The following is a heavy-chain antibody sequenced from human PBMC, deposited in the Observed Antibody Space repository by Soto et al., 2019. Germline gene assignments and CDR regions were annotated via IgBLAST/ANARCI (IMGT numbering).Heavy chain of an antibody. J-gene: IGHJ4*02. CDR2: INSDGSST. V-gene: IGHV3-74*01. CDR1: GFTFRSYW. D-gene: IGHD3-3*01. CDR3: ARDKRDLRFLEWSYYFDY. Sequence: GGSLRLSCAASGFTFRSYWMQWVRQAPGKGLVWVSWINSDGSSTSYADSVKGRFTISRDNSKNTLYLQLNSLRAEDTAVYYCARDKRDLRFLEWSYYFDYWGQGTLVTVS.